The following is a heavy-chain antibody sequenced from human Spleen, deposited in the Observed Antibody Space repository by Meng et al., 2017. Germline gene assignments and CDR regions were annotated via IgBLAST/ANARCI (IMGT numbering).Heavy chain of an antibody. J-gene: IGHJ4*02. CDR3: TRDAGHELGIGY. Sequence: GESLKISCAASGFAFSTYAMNWVRQAPGKGLEWVSSTDSYGNYIYYADSVKGRFTISRDNAKNSLYLQMNSLMAEDTAMYYCTRDAGHELGIGYWGQGTLVTVSS. CDR2: TDSYGNYI. D-gene: IGHD7-27*01. CDR1: GFAFSTYA. V-gene: IGHV3-21*01.